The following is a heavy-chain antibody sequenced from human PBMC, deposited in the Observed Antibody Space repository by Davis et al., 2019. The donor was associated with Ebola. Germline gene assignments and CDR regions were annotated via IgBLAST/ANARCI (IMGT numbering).Heavy chain of an antibody. CDR2: IRSKANSYAT. J-gene: IGHJ4*02. V-gene: IGHV3-73*01. D-gene: IGHD6-19*01. CDR3: TRLGYSSCWYLIDY. Sequence: GESLKISCAASGFTFSGSAMHWVRQASGKGLEWVGRIRSKANSYATAYAASVKGRFTISRDDSKNTAYLQMNSLKTEDTAVYYCTRLGYSSCWYLIDYWGQGTLVTVSS. CDR1: GFTFSGSA.